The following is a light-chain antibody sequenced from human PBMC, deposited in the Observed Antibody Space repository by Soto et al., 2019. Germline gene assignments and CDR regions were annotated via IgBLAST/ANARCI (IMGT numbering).Light chain of an antibody. Sequence: DIQMTQSTSSLSASVGDSVTITCRASKSITYCLSWYQQKPGRAIMLLIYDVFNLQSGVPSRFSGSGSGTEFTLTISSLQPDDSATYYCQQYHSFSFTFGQGTKVDIK. CDR2: DVF. V-gene: IGKV1-5*01. CDR1: KSITYC. CDR3: QQYHSFSFT. J-gene: IGKJ2*01.